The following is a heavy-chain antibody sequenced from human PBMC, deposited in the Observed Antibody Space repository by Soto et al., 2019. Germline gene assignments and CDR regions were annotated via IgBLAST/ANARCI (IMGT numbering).Heavy chain of an antibody. Sequence: ASVKVSCKASGYTFTGYYMHWVRQAPGQGFEWMGRISPKSGGTNYAQKFEGRVTMTWDTSLKTAYMELSSLISEDTAVYYCARPRHPGYCTNGVCYMVKENYYYGMDVWGQGTTVTVSS. CDR2: ISPKSGGT. CDR1: GYTFTGYY. V-gene: IGHV1-2*02. J-gene: IGHJ6*02. D-gene: IGHD2-8*01. CDR3: ARPRHPGYCTNGVCYMVKENYYYGMDV.